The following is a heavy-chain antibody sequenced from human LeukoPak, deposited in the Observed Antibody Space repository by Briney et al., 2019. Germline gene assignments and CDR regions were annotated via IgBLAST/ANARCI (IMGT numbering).Heavy chain of an antibody. CDR2: ISSSTSTI. V-gene: IGHV3-48*02. CDR3: AREWDSGSYYLGYFDC. Sequence: GGSLRLSCAASGFTFSSYSMNWVRQAPGKGLEWFSYISSSTSTIYYADSVKGRFTISRDNAKNSLYLQMNSLRDEDTAVYYCAREWDSGSYYLGYFDCWGQGTLVTVSS. D-gene: IGHD1-26*01. J-gene: IGHJ4*02. CDR1: GFTFSSYS.